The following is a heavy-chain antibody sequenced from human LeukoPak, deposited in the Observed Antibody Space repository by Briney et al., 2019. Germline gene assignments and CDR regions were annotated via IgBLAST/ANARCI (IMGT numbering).Heavy chain of an antibody. CDR3: ARDLTLDYYMDV. CDR1: GFTFSSYS. J-gene: IGHJ6*03. Sequence: KTGGSLRLSCAASGFTFSSYSMNWVRQAPGKGLEWVSSIRSSSSYIYYADSVKGRFTISRDNAKNSLYLQMNSLRAEDTAVYHCARDLTLDYYMDVWGKGTTVTVSS. D-gene: IGHD1-14*01. V-gene: IGHV3-21*01. CDR2: IRSSSSYI.